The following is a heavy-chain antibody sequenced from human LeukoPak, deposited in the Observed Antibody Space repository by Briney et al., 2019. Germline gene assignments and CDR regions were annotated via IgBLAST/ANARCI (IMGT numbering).Heavy chain of an antibody. CDR1: GFTFSNYW. D-gene: IGHD6-6*01. Sequence: RSGGSLRLSCAASGFTFSNYWMSWVRQAPGKGLEGVANIKQDGSEKYYVDSVKGRFTSSRDNAKNSLYLQMNSLRAEDTAVYYCARDSSSVDYWGQGTLVTVSS. CDR2: IKQDGSEK. V-gene: IGHV3-7*01. CDR3: ARDSSSVDY. J-gene: IGHJ4*02.